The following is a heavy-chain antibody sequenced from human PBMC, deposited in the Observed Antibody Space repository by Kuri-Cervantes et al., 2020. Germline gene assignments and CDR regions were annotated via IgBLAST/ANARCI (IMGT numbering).Heavy chain of an antibody. D-gene: IGHD1-26*01. CDR3: ASPIVGAEDDWYFDP. Sequence: GESLKISCVASGFTVSSNYMTWVRQAPGKGLEWVSVIYSGANAYYADSVKGRFTISRDNSKNTLYLQMNSLRAEDTAVYYCASPIVGAEDDWYFDPWGRGTLVTVSS. V-gene: IGHV3-53*05. J-gene: IGHJ2*01. CDR2: IYSGANA. CDR1: GFTVSSNY.